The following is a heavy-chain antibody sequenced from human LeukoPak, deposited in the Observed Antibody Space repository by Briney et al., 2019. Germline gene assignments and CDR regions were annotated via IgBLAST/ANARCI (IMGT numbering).Heavy chain of an antibody. J-gene: IGHJ4*02. CDR3: ARARDVLSGYQSFDY. D-gene: IGHD3-3*01. Sequence: ASVKVSCKASGYTFTGYYMHWVRHAPGQGLEWMGWINPNSGGTNYAQKFQGRVTMTRDTSISTAYMELSRLRSDDTAVYYCARARDVLSGYQSFDYWGQGTLVTVSS. V-gene: IGHV1-2*02. CDR1: GYTFTGYY. CDR2: INPNSGGT.